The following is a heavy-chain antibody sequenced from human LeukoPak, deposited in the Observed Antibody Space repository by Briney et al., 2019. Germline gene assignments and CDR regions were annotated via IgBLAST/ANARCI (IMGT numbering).Heavy chain of an antibody. CDR2: FDPEDGET. J-gene: IGHJ4*02. CDR3: AVTGHEAAAGRVMGYSYGYGFDY. D-gene: IGHD5-18*01. Sequence: GASVTVSCKVSGYTLTELSMHWVRQAPGKGLEWMGGFDPEDGETIYAQKFQGRVTMTEDTSTDTAYMELSSLRSEDTAVYYCAVTGHEAAAGRVMGYSYGYGFDYWGQGTLVTVSS. CDR1: GYTLTELS. V-gene: IGHV1-24*01.